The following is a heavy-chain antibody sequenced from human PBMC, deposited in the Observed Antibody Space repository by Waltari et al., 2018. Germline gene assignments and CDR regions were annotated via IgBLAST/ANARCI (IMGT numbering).Heavy chain of an antibody. J-gene: IGHJ3*02. Sequence: QLQLQESGPGLVEPSETLSLTCTASGDSISNNNYYWGWLRQPRGTGLQWIGSIHYIGDTYYSSSLKSRFIISVDTSNNQFSLRLTSVTAADTAIYFCARNQRGWFDAFDIWGQGTAVTVSS. CDR1: GDSISNNNYY. D-gene: IGHD6-19*01. CDR3: ARNQRGWFDAFDI. V-gene: IGHV4-39*07. CDR2: IHYIGDT.